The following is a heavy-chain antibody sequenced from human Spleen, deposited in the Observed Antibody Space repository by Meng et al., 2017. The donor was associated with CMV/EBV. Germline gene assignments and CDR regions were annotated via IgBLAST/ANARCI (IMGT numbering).Heavy chain of an antibody. D-gene: IGHD2-8*01. J-gene: IGHJ6*02. Sequence: GGSLRLSCAASGFTFSKYTLTWVRQAPRKGLASVSSISSSSDSIYYADSVKGRFTVSRDNAKNSLYLQMNSLRAEDTAVYYCARDRPRMGYYYYYGMDVWGQGTTVTVSS. CDR3: ARDRPRMGYYYYYGMDV. V-gene: IGHV3-21*01. CDR1: GFTFSKYT. CDR2: ISSSSDSI.